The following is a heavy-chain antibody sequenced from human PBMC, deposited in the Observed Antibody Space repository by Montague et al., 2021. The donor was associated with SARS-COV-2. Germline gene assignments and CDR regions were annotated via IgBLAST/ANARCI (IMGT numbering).Heavy chain of an antibody. V-gene: IGHV3-21*01. CDR1: GFTLSSYT. CDR2: ISRGSSYI. Sequence: SLRLSCAASGFTLSSYTLNWVRRAPGKGLEWVSSISRGSSYIHYADSVKGRFTISRDNAKNSLYLQMNSLRAEDTAVYYCASSIPGAGVGDAFDVWGQGTIVTVSS. J-gene: IGHJ3*01. CDR3: ASSIPGAGVGDAFDV. D-gene: IGHD6-13*01.